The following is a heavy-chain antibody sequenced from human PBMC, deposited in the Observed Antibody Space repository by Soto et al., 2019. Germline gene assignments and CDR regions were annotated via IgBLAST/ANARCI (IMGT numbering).Heavy chain of an antibody. V-gene: IGHV1-8*01. CDR1: GYTFTSYD. J-gene: IGHJ6*03. CDR3: ASSTRYYYYMDV. CDR2: MNPNSGNT. Sequence: QVQLVQSGAEVKKPGVSVKVSCKASGYTFTSYDINWVRQATGQGLEWMGWMNPNSGNTGYAQKFQGRVSMTRNTSISTAYMELSSLRSADTAVYYCASSTRYYYYMDVWGKGTTVTVSS.